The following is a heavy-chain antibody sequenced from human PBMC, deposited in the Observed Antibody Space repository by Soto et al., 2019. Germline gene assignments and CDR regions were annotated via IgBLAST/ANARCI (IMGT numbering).Heavy chain of an antibody. V-gene: IGHV1-24*01. Sequence: AAAVKVSCKVSGYTLTELSMHWVRQAPGKGLEWMGGFDPEDGETIYAQKFQGRVTMTEDTSTDTAYMELTSLRSEDTAVYYCATNGIAVAGSPRWFDPWGQGTLVTVSS. D-gene: IGHD6-19*01. CDR1: GYTLTELS. CDR3: ATNGIAVAGSPRWFDP. CDR2: FDPEDGET. J-gene: IGHJ5*02.